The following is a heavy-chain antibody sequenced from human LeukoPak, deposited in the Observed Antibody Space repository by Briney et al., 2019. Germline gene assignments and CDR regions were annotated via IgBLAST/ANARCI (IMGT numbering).Heavy chain of an antibody. CDR3: AKDSRYVSGNYYDY. CDR1: GFTFSSYG. J-gene: IGHJ4*02. CDR2: ISYDGGNK. V-gene: IGHV3-30*18. Sequence: GGSLRLSCAASGFTFSSYGMHWVRQAPGKGLEWVAGISYDGGNKYYADSVKGRFTISRDNSKNTLYLQMNSLRAEDTAVYYCAKDSRYVSGNYYDYWGQGTLVTVSS. D-gene: IGHD3-10*01.